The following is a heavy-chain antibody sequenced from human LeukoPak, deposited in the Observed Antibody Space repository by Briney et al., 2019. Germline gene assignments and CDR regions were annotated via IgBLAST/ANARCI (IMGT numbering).Heavy chain of an antibody. V-gene: IGHV4-34*01. D-gene: IGHD1-26*01. J-gene: IGHJ4*02. CDR2: INHSGST. CDR3: TRDRELGF. CDR1: GGSFSGYY. Sequence: SETLSLTCAVYGGSFSGYYWSWIRQPPGKGLEWIGEINHSGSTNYNPSLKSRVTISVDTSKNQFSLKLSSVTAADTAVYYCTRDRELGFWGQGTLVTVSS.